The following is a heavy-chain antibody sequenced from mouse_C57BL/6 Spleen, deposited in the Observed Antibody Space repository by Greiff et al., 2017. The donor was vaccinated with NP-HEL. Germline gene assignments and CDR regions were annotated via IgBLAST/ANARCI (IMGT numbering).Heavy chain of an antibody. J-gene: IGHJ2*01. D-gene: IGHD4-1*01. CDR3: AREGGLGRGFDY. Sequence: VQLQQSGAELVKPGASVKISCKASGSAFSSYWMNWVKRRPGRGLGWMGQIYPGAGVTNYNGKFKGKATLTADKSSSTAYMQLSSLPAEDSAVYFCAREGGLGRGFDYWGQGTTLTVSS. CDR2: IYPGAGVT. V-gene: IGHV1-80*01. CDR1: GSAFSSYW.